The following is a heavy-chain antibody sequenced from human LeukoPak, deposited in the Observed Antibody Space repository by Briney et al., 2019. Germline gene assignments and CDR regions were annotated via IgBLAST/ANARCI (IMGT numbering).Heavy chain of an antibody. D-gene: IGHD3-16*02. CDR1: GFTFSSYA. CDR2: ISYDGSNK. Sequence: GGSLRLSCAASGFTFSSYAMHWVRQAPGKGLEWVAVISYDGSNKYYADSVKGRFTISRDNSKNTLYLQMNSLRAEDTAVYYCARESMITFGGVIVGPFDYWGQGTLVIVSS. V-gene: IGHV3-30*04. J-gene: IGHJ4*02. CDR3: ARESMITFGGVIVGPFDY.